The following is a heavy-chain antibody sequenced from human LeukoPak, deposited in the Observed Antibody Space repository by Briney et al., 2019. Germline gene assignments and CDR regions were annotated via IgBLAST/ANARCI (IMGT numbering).Heavy chain of an antibody. J-gene: IGHJ6*03. V-gene: IGHV3-30*04. D-gene: IGHD5-18*01. CDR2: ISYDGSNK. CDR3: ARDGDSYGTSSYYYMDV. Sequence: GGSLRLSCAASGFTYSSYAMHWVRQAPGKGLEWVAVISYDGSNKYYSDSVKGRFTISRDNSKNTLYLQMNSLRAEDTAVYYCARDGDSYGTSSYYYMDVWGKGTTVTVSS. CDR1: GFTYSSYA.